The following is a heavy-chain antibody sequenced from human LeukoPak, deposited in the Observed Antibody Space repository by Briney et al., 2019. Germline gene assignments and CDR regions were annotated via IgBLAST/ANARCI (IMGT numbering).Heavy chain of an antibody. Sequence: GESLKISCKGSGYMFTSYWIGWVRQMPGKGLEWMGIINPDDSDTRYSPSFQGQVTISADKSIITAYLRWSSLKASDTAMYYCTRQLELQNYYGMDVWGQGTTVTVSS. V-gene: IGHV5-51*01. D-gene: IGHD1-7*01. J-gene: IGHJ6*02. CDR2: INPDDSDT. CDR3: TRQLELQNYYGMDV. CDR1: GYMFTSYW.